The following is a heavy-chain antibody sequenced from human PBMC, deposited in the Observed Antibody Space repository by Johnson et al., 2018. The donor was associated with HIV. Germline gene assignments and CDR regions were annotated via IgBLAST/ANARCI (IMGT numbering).Heavy chain of an antibody. D-gene: IGHD2-2*02. J-gene: IGHJ3*02. CDR2: ISYDGSNK. CDR1: GFTFRNYA. V-gene: IGHV3-30*14. CDR3: ATIWPGNFAFDI. Sequence: QVQLVESGGGVVQPGTSLRLSCAASGFTFRNYAMHWVRQAPGKGLAWVAVISYDGSNKYYADSVKGRFSISRDNSKNTVYLQMHSLRPEDTAVYYCATIWPGNFAFDIWGQGTVVTVSS.